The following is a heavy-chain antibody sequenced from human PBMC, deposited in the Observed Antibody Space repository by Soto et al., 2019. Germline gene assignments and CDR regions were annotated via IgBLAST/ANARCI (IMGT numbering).Heavy chain of an antibody. CDR2: INSDGSST. Sequence: GASLSLSCASSGFTFSSYWMHWVRQAPGKGLVWVSRINSDGSSTSYAGSVKGRFTISRDNAKNTLYLQMNSLRAEDTAGYYCASGGGGPDWGQGTPVTVSS. CDR3: ASGGGGPD. V-gene: IGHV3-74*01. J-gene: IGHJ4*02. D-gene: IGHD6-25*01. CDR1: GFTFSSYW.